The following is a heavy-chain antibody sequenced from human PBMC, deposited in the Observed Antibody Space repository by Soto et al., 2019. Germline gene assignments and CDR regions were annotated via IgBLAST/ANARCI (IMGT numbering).Heavy chain of an antibody. J-gene: IGHJ6*02. D-gene: IGHD6-13*01. CDR3: ASRVGSSSWANYYYGMDV. V-gene: IGHV4-39*01. CDR1: GGSISSSSYY. Sequence: SETLSLTXTVSGGSISSSSYYWGWIRQPPGKGLEWIGSIYYSGSTYYNPSLKSRVTISVDTSKNQFSLKLCSVTAADTAVYYCASRVGSSSWANYYYGMDVWGQGTTVTVSS. CDR2: IYYSGST.